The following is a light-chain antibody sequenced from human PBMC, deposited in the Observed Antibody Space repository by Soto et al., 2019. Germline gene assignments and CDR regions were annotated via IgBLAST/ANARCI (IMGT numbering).Light chain of an antibody. CDR3: QQRSNGPVT. CDR1: QIVRSY. V-gene: IGKV3-11*01. CDR2: EAS. J-gene: IGKJ3*01. Sequence: EIVLTQSPATLSLSPGERATLSCRASQIVRSYLAGYQQKPGQAPRLLIYEASNRATGSPARFSGSGAGTDFTLTSSSLEPEDFAVYYCQQRSNGPVTFGPGTKVDIK.